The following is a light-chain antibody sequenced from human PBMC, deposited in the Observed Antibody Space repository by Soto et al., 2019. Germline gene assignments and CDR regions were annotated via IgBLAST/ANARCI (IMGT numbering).Light chain of an antibody. J-gene: IGLJ2*01. V-gene: IGLV1-44*01. CDR3: AAWDDSLNGVV. CDR1: SSNIGSNT. CDR2: SNN. Sequence: QSVLTQPPSASGTPGQRVTISCSGSSSNIGSNTANWYQQVPGTAPKLLIDSNNQRPSGVPDRFSGSKSGTSASLAISGLQSEDEADHYCAAWDDSLNGVVFGGGTKLTVL.